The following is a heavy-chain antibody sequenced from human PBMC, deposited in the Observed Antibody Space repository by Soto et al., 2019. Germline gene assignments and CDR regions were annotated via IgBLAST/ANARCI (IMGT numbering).Heavy chain of an antibody. Sequence: GGSLRLSCAASGFTFSSYAMSWVRQAPGKGLEWVSAISGSGGSTYYADSVKGRFTISRDNSKNTLYLQMNSLRAEDTAMYYCARSYISSSYWFDPWGQGTLVTVSS. CDR2: ISGSGGST. D-gene: IGHD6-6*01. J-gene: IGHJ5*02. V-gene: IGHV3-23*01. CDR3: ARSYISSSYWFDP. CDR1: GFTFSSYA.